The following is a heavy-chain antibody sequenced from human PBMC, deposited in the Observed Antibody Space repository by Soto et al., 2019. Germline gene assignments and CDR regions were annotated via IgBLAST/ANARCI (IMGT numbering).Heavy chain of an antibody. CDR1: GGSISSYY. D-gene: IGHD4-17*01. J-gene: IGHJ6*03. V-gene: IGHV4-59*01. CDR3: ARANGDYSTGSFYYYYYYMDV. Sequence: QVQLQESGPGLVKPSETLSLTCTVSGGSISSYYWSWIRQPPGKGLEWIGYIYYSGSTNYNPSLKSRVTISVDTSKNQFSLKLSSVTAADTAVYYCARANGDYSTGSFYYYYYYMDVWGKGTTVTVSS. CDR2: IYYSGST.